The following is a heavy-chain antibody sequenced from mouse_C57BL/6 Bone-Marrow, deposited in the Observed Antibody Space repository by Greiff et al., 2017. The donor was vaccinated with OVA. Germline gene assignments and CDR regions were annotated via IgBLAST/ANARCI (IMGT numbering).Heavy chain of an antibody. V-gene: IGHV14-4*01. CDR1: GFNIKDDY. CDR3: TTRYYDFFAY. Sequence: EVKLQESGAELVRPGASVKLSCTASGFNIKDDYMHWVKQRPEQGLEWIGWIDPENGDTEYASKFQGKATITADTSSNTAYLQLSSLTSEDAAVYYCTTRYYDFFAYWGQGTLVTVSA. J-gene: IGHJ3*01. CDR2: IDPENGDT. D-gene: IGHD1-1*01.